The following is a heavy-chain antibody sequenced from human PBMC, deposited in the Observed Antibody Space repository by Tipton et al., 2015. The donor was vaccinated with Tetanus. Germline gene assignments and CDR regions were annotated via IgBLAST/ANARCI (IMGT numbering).Heavy chain of an antibody. CDR3: AKEFQRARIRFFDS. Sequence: GSLRLSCAASGFTFSAYAMTWVRQAPGKGLEWVSAIGANGRSTYYAGSVKGRFATYRDNSNNTLYLQMNSLRPEDTAVYYCAKEFQRARIRFFDSWGQGSQVTASS. CDR2: IGANGRST. V-gene: IGHV3-23*01. CDR1: GFTFSAYA. D-gene: IGHD2-15*01. J-gene: IGHJ4*02.